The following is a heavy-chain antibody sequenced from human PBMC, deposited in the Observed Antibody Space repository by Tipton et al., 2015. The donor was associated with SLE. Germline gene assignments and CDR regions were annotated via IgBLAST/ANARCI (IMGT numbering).Heavy chain of an antibody. CDR1: GGSVSSSSKY. D-gene: IGHD1-26*01. V-gene: IGHV4-39*07. CDR3: ARVWGNSGRFPSWFDP. J-gene: IGHJ5*02. CDR2: IYYTGTTT. Sequence: TLSLTCTVSGGSVSSSSKYWAWIRQPPGKGLEWIGSIYYTGTTTYYNSFLKSRVTMSVDTSKNQFSLKLTSVTAADTAVYYCARVWGNSGRFPSWFDPWGQGTLVTVSS.